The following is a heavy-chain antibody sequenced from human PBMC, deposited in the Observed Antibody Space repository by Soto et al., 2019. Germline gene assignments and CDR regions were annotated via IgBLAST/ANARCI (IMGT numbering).Heavy chain of an antibody. Sequence: ASVKVSCKASGYTFTSYGISWVRQAPGQGLEWMGWISAYNGNTNYAQKLQGRVTMTTDTSTSTAYMELRSLRSDDTTVYYCASGEQWLVGDAFDIWGQGTMVTVSS. CDR1: GYTFTSYG. CDR3: ASGEQWLVGDAFDI. V-gene: IGHV1-18*01. CDR2: ISAYNGNT. D-gene: IGHD6-19*01. J-gene: IGHJ3*02.